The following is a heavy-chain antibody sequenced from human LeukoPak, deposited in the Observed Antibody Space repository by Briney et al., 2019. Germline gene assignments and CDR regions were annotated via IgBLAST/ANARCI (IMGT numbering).Heavy chain of an antibody. Sequence: KPSGTLSLTCTVSGGSISSFHWSWIRQPPGKGLEWIGYIYDSESTNYNPSLKSRVTISLDTSKSQFSLKLSSVTAADTAVYYCARHSNNGWYTIDYWGQGTLVTVSS. CDR2: IYDSEST. J-gene: IGHJ4*02. CDR3: ARHSNNGWYTIDY. D-gene: IGHD6-19*01. CDR1: GGSISSFH. V-gene: IGHV4-59*08.